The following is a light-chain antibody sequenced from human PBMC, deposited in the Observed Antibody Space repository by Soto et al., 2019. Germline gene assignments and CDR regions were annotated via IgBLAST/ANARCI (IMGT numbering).Light chain of an antibody. CDR2: EVN. Sequence: QSALTQPPSASGSPGQSVTISCTGTSSDVGGYNYVSWYQQHPGKAPKLMIYEVNKRPSGVPDRFSGSKSGNTASLTVSGLQVEDEADYYCTSYAGSNTFVFGSGTKLTVL. V-gene: IGLV2-8*01. J-gene: IGLJ1*01. CDR1: SSDVGGYNY. CDR3: TSYAGSNTFV.